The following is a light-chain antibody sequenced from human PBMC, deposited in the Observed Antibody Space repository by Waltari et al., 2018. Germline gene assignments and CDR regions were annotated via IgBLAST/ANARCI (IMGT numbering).Light chain of an antibody. Sequence: QSVLTQPPSVSGAPGQRVTISCTGSGSNIGAGYDVHWYQQLPQAAPKLLIYGTSSRPLGVPDRFFGSTSGTSASLAITGLQAEDEAVYYCQSYDTSLSVVFGGGTKLTVL. CDR3: QSYDTSLSVV. CDR2: GTS. V-gene: IGLV1-40*01. J-gene: IGLJ3*02. CDR1: GSNIGAGYD.